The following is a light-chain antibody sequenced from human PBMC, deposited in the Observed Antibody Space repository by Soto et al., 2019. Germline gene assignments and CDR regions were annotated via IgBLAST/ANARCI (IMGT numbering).Light chain of an antibody. Sequence: ETVLAQSPGTVSLSSGERATLSCRASQSIRNNYLAWYQQKPGQAPRLLIYGVFNRATGIPDRFSGSGSGTDFTITISRLEPEDSAVYYCQHYDGSPRTFGQGTKLEIK. CDR3: QHYDGSPRT. V-gene: IGKV3-20*01. J-gene: IGKJ2*01. CDR1: QSIRNNY. CDR2: GVF.